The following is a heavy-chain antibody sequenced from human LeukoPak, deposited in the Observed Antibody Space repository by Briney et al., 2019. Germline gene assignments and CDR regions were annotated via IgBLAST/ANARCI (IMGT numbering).Heavy chain of an antibody. Sequence: GGSLRLSCAASGFTFRNYAMTWVRQAPGKGLQWVSAISGRDDSTYYADSVKGRFTISRDISKNTLYLQMNNLRADDTAVYYCAKWGDCDVLTGYYDSDYWGQGTLVTVSS. J-gene: IGHJ4*02. V-gene: IGHV3-23*01. CDR1: GFTFRNYA. CDR2: ISGRDDST. CDR3: AKWGDCDVLTGYYDSDY. D-gene: IGHD3-9*01.